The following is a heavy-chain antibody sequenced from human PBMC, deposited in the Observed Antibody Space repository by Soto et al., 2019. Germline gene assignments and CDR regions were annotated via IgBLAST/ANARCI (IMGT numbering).Heavy chain of an antibody. CDR2: ISAYNGNT. V-gene: IGHV1-18*01. CDR3: ARPFGIAVAGRYYYYGMDV. Sequence: ASVKFSCKASGYTFTSYGISWVRQAPGQGLEWMGWISAYNGNTNYAQKLQGRVTMTTDTSTSTAYMELRSLRSDDTAVYYCARPFGIAVAGRYYYYGMDVWGQGTTVTVSS. J-gene: IGHJ6*02. CDR1: GYTFTSYG. D-gene: IGHD6-19*01.